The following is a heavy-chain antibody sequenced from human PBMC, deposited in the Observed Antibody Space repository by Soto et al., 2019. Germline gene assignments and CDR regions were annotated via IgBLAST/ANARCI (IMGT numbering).Heavy chain of an antibody. V-gene: IGHV3-30*18. Sequence: QVQLVESGGGVVQPGRSLRLSCAASGFTFSSYGMHWVRQAPGKGLEWVAVISYDGSNKYYADSVKGRFTISRDNSKNTLYLQMNSLRAEDTAVYYCAKDRSGWQDYWGQGTLVTVSS. CDR3: AKDRSGWQDY. CDR1: GFTFSSYG. D-gene: IGHD6-19*01. J-gene: IGHJ4*02. CDR2: ISYDGSNK.